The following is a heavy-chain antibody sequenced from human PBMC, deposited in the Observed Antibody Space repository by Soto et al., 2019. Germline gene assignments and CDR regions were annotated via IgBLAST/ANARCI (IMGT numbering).Heavy chain of an antibody. Sequence: GGSLRLSCAVSGFTLSDHYIDWVRQPPGKGMEWVGRSRDKPQGYSTAYAASVKGRFTTSRDESKNSAYLQMNSLKTEDTAVYYVVRSTYFSDSSGYTRCLDYWGQGTLVTVSS. CDR1: GFTLSDHY. J-gene: IGHJ4*02. V-gene: IGHV3-72*01. CDR3: VRSTYFSDSSGYTRCLDY. CDR2: SRDKPQGYST. D-gene: IGHD3-22*01.